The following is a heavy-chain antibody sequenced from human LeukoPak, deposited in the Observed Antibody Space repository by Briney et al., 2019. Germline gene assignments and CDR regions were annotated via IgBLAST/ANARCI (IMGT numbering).Heavy chain of an antibody. Sequence: SETLSLTCTVSGGSISNGVYYWSWIRQHPGKGLEWIGYIYYSGSTYYSPSLKGRLTMSVDTSKSQFSLKLSSVNAADTAVYYCARDLGGGSFDFWGQGTLVTVSS. CDR3: ARDLGGGSFDF. CDR1: GGSISNGVYY. D-gene: IGHD2-15*01. V-gene: IGHV4-31*03. J-gene: IGHJ4*02. CDR2: IYYSGST.